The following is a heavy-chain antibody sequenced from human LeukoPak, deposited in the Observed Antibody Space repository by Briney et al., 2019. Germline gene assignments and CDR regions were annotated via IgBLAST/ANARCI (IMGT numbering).Heavy chain of an antibody. CDR3: ARENVGGSGSRHYYYYMDV. CDR2: ISSSSSYI. CDR1: GFTFSSYS. D-gene: IGHD3-10*01. Sequence: GGSLRLSCAASGFTFSSYSMNWVRQAPGKGLEWVSSISSSSSYIYYADSVKGRFTISRDNAKNSLYLQMNSLRAEDTALYYCARENVGGSGSRHYYYYMDVWGKGTTVTVSS. J-gene: IGHJ6*03. V-gene: IGHV3-21*04.